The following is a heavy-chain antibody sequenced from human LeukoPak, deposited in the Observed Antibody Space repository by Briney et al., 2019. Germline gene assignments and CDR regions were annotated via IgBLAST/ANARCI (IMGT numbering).Heavy chain of an antibody. D-gene: IGHD2-2*01. CDR2: ISGSGGNT. CDR1: GFTFSSYA. V-gene: IGHV3-23*01. CDR3: AKDRGYCSTTSCYFDY. J-gene: IGHJ4*02. Sequence: GGSLRLSCAASGFTFSSYAMSWVRQALGKGLEWVSAISGSGGNTYYADSVKGRFTISRDNSKNTLYLQMNSLRAEDTAVYYCAKDRGYCSTTSCYFDYWGQGALVTVSS.